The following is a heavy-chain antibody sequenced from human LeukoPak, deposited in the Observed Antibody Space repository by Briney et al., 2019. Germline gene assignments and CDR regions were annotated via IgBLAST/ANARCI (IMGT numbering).Heavy chain of an antibody. D-gene: IGHD2-15*01. CDR1: GFTFSSYS. V-gene: IGHV3-21*01. Sequence: GGSLRLSCAASGFTFSSYSMNWVRQAPGKGLEWVSSISSSSSYIYYVDSVKGRFTISRDNAKNSLYLQMNSLRAEDTAVFYCARERYCSGGSCYPFDYWGQGTLVTVSS. CDR3: ARERYCSGGSCYPFDY. CDR2: ISSSSSYI. J-gene: IGHJ4*02.